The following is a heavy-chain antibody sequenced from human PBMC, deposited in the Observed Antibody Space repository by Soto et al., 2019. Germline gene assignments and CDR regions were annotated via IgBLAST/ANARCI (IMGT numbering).Heavy chain of an antibody. J-gene: IGHJ6*02. CDR1: GFTFSSYA. V-gene: IGHV3-23*01. CDR2: IGTGGGT. Sequence: PGGSLRLSCAGSGFTFSSYAMHWVRQAPGKGLEWVSAIGTGGGTYYADSVKGRFTISRDNSKNTLYFQMNSLRAEDTAVYYCARMSGSYTYYYTDVWGQGTTVTVSS. CDR3: ARMSGSYTYYYTDV. D-gene: IGHD3-16*01.